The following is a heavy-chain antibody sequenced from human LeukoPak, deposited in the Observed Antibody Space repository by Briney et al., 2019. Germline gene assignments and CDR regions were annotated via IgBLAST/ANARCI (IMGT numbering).Heavy chain of an antibody. Sequence: SVKVSCKASGGTFSSYAISWVRQAPGQGLEWMGGIIPIFGTANYAQKFQGRVTITADESTSTAYMELSSLRSEDTAVYYCARDPDYGSGQGYWGQGTLSPSPQ. D-gene: IGHD3-10*01. CDR1: GGTFSSYA. CDR3: ARDPDYGSGQGY. V-gene: IGHV1-69*01. J-gene: IGHJ4*02. CDR2: IIPIFGTA.